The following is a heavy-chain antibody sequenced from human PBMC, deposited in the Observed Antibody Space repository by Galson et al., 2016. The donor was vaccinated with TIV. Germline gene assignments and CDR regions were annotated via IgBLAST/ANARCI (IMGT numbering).Heavy chain of an antibody. Sequence: SLRLSCAASGFIVSSNYISWVRQAPGKGLEWVAGISYDGRYTNDAASVKGRFTISRDKSKNTVYLQMNSLRAEDTGFYYCARDRSGYDFDYWGQGTLVTVSS. CDR2: ISYDGRYT. D-gene: IGHD5-12*01. CDR1: GFIVSSNY. V-gene: IGHV3-30*03. CDR3: ARDRSGYDFDY. J-gene: IGHJ4*02.